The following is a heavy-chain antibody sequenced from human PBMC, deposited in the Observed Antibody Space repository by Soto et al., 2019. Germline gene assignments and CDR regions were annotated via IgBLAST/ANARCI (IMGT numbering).Heavy chain of an antibody. CDR1: GFTFSNAW. J-gene: IGHJ4*02. CDR2: IKSKTDGGTT. D-gene: IGHD1-1*01. CDR3: PTVPGATRRKLDY. V-gene: IGHV3-15*01. Sequence: PGGSLRLSCAASGFTFSNAWMSWVRQAPGKGLEWVGRIKSKTDGGTTDYAAPVKGRFTISRDDSKNTLYLQMNSLKTEDTPVYYCPTVPGATRRKLDYWGQGTLVTVSS.